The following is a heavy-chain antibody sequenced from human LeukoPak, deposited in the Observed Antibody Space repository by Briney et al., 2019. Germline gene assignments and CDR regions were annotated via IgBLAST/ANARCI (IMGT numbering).Heavy chain of an antibody. J-gene: IGHJ4*02. CDR2: IYYTGST. Sequence: PSETLSLTCTVSGGSISSFYWSWIRQPPGKGLEGIVYIYYTGSTNYNPSPNSPVTISVGTSKNQFSLKLSSVTGADTGVYYCARGGGVTYYDSTGYLWYFDYWGQGTLVTVSS. CDR3: ARGGGVTYYDSTGYLWYFDY. D-gene: IGHD3-22*01. V-gene: IGHV4-59*01. CDR1: GGSISSFY.